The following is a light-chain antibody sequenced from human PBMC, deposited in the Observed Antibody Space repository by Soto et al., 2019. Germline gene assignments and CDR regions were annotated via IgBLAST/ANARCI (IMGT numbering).Light chain of an antibody. CDR3: QQTYCTFVS. CDR2: DAS. Sequence: DIQMTQSPSSLSASVGDRVTITCRSSQTISTYLHWFQQKPGKAPNLLIYDASSLQSGVPSSFSGSGSGTDFTLTSSSLQPEDFGTYYCQQTYCTFVSFGGGTKVEMK. J-gene: IGKJ4*01. CDR1: QTISTY. V-gene: IGKV1-39*01.